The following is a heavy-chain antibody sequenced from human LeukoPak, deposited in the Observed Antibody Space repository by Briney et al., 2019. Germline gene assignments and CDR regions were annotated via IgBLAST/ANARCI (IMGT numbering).Heavy chain of an antibody. CDR2: IKQDGSEK. D-gene: IGHD6-6*01. V-gene: IGHV3-7*01. J-gene: IGHJ4*02. Sequence: GGSLRLSCAASGFTFSSYWMSWVRQAPGKGLEWVANIKQDGSEKYYVDSVKGRFTISRDNAKNSLYLQMNSLRAEDTAVYYCARIPGDSSSPPNFDYWGQGTLVTVSS. CDR3: ARIPGDSSSPPNFDY. CDR1: GFTFSSYW.